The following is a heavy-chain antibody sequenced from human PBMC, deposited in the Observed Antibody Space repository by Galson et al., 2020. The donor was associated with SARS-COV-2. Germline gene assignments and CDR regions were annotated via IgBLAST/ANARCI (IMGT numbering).Heavy chain of an antibody. CDR3: AKDHHYDFGSGYDDYFDF. CDR1: GITFSNYA. J-gene: IGHJ4*02. V-gene: IGHV3-23*01. CDR2: ISGYGAST. Sequence: GESLKISCAASGITFSNYAMTWVRQAPGKGLEWVSGISGYGASTYYADSVKGRFTISRDNSNNTLFLQMNSLRAEDTAVYYCAKDHHYDFGSGYDDYFDFWGQGTLVTVSS. D-gene: IGHD3-3*01.